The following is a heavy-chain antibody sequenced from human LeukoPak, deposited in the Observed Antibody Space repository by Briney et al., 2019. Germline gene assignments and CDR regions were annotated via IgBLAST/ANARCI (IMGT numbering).Heavy chain of an antibody. J-gene: IGHJ4*02. V-gene: IGHV4-34*01. Sequence: PSETLSLTCAVYGGSFSGYYWSWIRQPPGKGLEWIGEINHSGSTNYNPSLKSRVTISVDTSKNQFSLKLSSVTAADTAVYYCARGMGNYWGQGTLVTVSS. CDR3: ARGMGNY. D-gene: IGHD1-26*01. CDR2: INHSGST. CDR1: GGSFSGYY.